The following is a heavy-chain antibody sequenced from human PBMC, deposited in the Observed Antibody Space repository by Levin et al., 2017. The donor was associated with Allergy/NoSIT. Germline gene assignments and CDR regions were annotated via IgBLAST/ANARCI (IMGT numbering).Heavy chain of an antibody. J-gene: IGHJ3*01. CDR3: AHGQKTSVTSYGRAFDV. CDR1: GLSLTTNELG. V-gene: IGHV2-5*02. D-gene: IGHD4-11*01. CDR2: IYWDDIK. Sequence: SGPTLVKPTETLTLTCTFSGLSLTTNELGVGWIRQPPGKAPEWLAVIYWDDIKRYSPSLKARVTITKDSSKNQVVLTMTNMAPVDTATYYCAHGQKTSVTSYGRAFDVWGPGTMVTVSS.